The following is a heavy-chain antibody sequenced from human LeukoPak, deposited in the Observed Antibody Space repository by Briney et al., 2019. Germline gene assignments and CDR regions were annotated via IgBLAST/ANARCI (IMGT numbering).Heavy chain of an antibody. Sequence: GGSPRLSCAASGFTFNKYSINWVRQAPGKGLEWVSYISSSSSTIYYADSVKGRFTISRDNAKNSLFLQMNSLRAEDTAVYYCARGFTYSTGWFSMGYYFDYWGQGTLVTVSS. D-gene: IGHD2/OR15-2a*01. CDR2: ISSSSSTI. CDR1: GFTFNKYS. CDR3: ARGFTYSTGWFSMGYYFDY. V-gene: IGHV3-48*01. J-gene: IGHJ4*02.